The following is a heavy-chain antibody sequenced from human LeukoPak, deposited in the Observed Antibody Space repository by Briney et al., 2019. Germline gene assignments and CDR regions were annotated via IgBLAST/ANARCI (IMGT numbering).Heavy chain of an antibody. J-gene: IGHJ3*02. CDR1: GFTFSSYS. D-gene: IGHD2-2*01. V-gene: IGHV3-48*01. CDR3: ARVPTRYCSSTSCYRRAFDI. Sequence: GGSLRLSCAASGFTFSSYSMNWVRQAPGKGLEWVSYISSSSTIYYADSVKGRFTISRDNAKNSLYLQMNSLRAEDTAVYYCARVPTRYCSSTSCYRRAFDIWGQGTMVTVSS. CDR2: ISSSSTI.